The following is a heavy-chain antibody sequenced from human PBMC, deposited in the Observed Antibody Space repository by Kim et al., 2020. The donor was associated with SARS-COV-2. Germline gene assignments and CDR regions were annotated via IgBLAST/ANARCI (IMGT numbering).Heavy chain of an antibody. D-gene: IGHD5-12*01. CDR3: ARNRGLRFYYYGMDV. Sequence: GGSLRLSCAASGFTFSSYGMHWVRQAPGKGLEWVAVIWYDGSNKYYADSVKGRFTISRDNSKNTLYLQMNSLRAEDTAVYYCARNRGLRFYYYGMDVWGQGTTVTVSS. V-gene: IGHV3-33*01. J-gene: IGHJ6*02. CDR1: GFTFSSYG. CDR2: IWYDGSNK.